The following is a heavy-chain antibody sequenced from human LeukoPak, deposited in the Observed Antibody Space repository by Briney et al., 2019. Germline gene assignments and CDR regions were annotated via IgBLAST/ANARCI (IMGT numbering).Heavy chain of an antibody. CDR1: GYTFTGYY. V-gene: IGHV1-2*02. D-gene: IGHD7-27*01. CDR2: VNPNSGGT. J-gene: IGHJ3*02. Sequence: GASVKVSCKTSGYTFTGYYMHWVRQAPGQRLEWMGWVNPNSGGTNYAQKFQGRVTVTRDTSISTAYMELSRLTSDDTALYYCARELGINAFDIWGQGTMVTVSS. CDR3: ARELGINAFDI.